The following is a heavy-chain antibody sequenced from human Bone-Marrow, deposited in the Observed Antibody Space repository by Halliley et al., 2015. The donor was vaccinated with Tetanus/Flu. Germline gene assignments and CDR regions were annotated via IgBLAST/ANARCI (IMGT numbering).Heavy chain of an antibody. V-gene: IGHV3-23*01. J-gene: IGHJ4*02. CDR3: ATKGAYDSSGY. CDR2: ISGRGGST. Sequence: GWVSAISGRGGSTYYADSVKGRFTISRDNSKNTLYLQMNSLGAEDTAVYYCATKGAYDSSGYWGQGTLVTVSS. D-gene: IGHD3-22*01.